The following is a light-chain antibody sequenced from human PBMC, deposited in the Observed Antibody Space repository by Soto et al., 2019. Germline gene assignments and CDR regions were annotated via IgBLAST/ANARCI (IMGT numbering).Light chain of an antibody. CDR2: GAS. CDR1: QGISTW. V-gene: IGKV1D-12*01. J-gene: IGKJ4*01. CDR3: QQANIFPLT. Sequence: DIQMTQSPVSVSASVGDRVTISRRASQGISTWLAWYQQKPVKSRKFLIYGASSLQSGVPSRFSGRGSGTNFTRTISGLQPEDFATYYCQQANIFPLTFGGGTKVDIK.